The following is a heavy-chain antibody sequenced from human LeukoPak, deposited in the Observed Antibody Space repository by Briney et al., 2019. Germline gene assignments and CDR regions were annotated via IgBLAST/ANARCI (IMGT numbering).Heavy chain of an antibody. CDR3: AELGITMIGGV. V-gene: IGHV3-9*01. J-gene: IGHJ6*04. D-gene: IGHD3-10*02. CDR2: ISWNSGSI. Sequence: LSLTCAVYGGSFSGYYWSWVRQAPGKGLEWVSGISWNSGSIGYADSVKGRFTISRDNAKNSLYLQMNSLRAEDTAVYYCAELGITMIGGVWGKGTTVTISS. CDR1: GGSFSGYY.